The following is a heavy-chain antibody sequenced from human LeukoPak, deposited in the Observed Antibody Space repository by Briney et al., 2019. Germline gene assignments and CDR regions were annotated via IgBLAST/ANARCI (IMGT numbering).Heavy chain of an antibody. J-gene: IGHJ5*02. CDR3: AAYSSSWYSWFDP. CDR1: GGSISSYY. Sequence: SETLSLTCTVSGGSISSYYWSWIRQPPGKGLEWLGYIYYSGSANYNPSLKSRVTISVDTSKNQFSLKLSSVTAADTAVYYCAAYSSSWYSWFDPWGQGTLVTVSS. V-gene: IGHV4-59*08. D-gene: IGHD6-13*01. CDR2: IYYSGSA.